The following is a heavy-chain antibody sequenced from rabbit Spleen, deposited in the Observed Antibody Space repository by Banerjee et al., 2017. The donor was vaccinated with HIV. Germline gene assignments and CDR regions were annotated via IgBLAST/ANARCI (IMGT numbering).Heavy chain of an antibody. CDR3: VRDLGYDDYSEKGYFNL. CDR2: FDPVFGGT. Sequence: QSLEESGGDLVKPGASLTLTCTASGFSFSSSYYMSWVRQAPGKGLEWIGYFDPVFGGTYYASWVNGQFTISSHNAQNTLYLQLNGLTAADTATYFCVRDLGYDDYSEKGYFNLWGPGTLVTVS. J-gene: IGHJ4*01. D-gene: IGHD2-1*01. CDR1: GFSFSSSYY. V-gene: IGHV1S40*01.